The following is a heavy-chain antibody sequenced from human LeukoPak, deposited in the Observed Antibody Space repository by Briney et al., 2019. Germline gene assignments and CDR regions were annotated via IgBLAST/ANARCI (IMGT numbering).Heavy chain of an antibody. J-gene: IGHJ4*02. D-gene: IGHD6-19*01. CDR1: GFTFAEYT. CDR3: VKDLVAASENVRGWYSVDY. CDR2: ISWNGARI. Sequence: GGSLRLSCAASGFTFAEYTMHWVRQAPGKGLEWVSLISWNGARIHYGDSVKGRFTISRDNSKSSLYLQMNSLRTEDTALYYCVKDLVAASENVRGWYSVDYWGQGTLVTVSS. V-gene: IGHV3-43*01.